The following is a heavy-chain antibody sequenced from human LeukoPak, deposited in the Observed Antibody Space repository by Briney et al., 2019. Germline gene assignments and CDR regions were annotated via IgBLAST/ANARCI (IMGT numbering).Heavy chain of an antibody. V-gene: IGHV4-39*01. CDR1: VGSISSSSYY. D-gene: IGHD6-19*01. Sequence: PPETLSLTCTVYVGSISSSSYYWGWLRQPPGKGMERIGSIYYCGCTYYNPSLNSRLTISVDTPKNQFSLQLSSVTAADTAVYYCARVSVAGTWFDYWGQGTLVTVSS. J-gene: IGHJ4*02. CDR3: ARVSVAGTWFDY. CDR2: IYYCGCT.